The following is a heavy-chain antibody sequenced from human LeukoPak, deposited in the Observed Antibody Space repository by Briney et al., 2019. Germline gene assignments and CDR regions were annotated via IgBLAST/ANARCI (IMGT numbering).Heavy chain of an antibody. CDR2: MNPNSGNT. CDR3: ARVQLTYGRFDY. J-gene: IGHJ4*02. V-gene: IGHV1-8*03. D-gene: IGHD1-1*01. CDR1: GYTFTSYD. Sequence: ASVKVSCRASGYTFTSYDINWVRQATGQGLEWMGWMNPNSGNTGYAQKFQGRVTITRNTSISTAYMELSSLRSEDTAVYYCARVQLTYGRFDYWGQGTLVTVSS.